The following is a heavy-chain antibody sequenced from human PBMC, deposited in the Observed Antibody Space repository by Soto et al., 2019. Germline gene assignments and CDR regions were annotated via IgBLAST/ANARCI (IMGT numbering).Heavy chain of an antibody. J-gene: IGHJ5*02. CDR3: ASGNSGAYRAWFDA. V-gene: IGHV4-39*01. D-gene: IGHD6-25*01. CDR2: FYLSEST. Sequence: QLQLQESGPGLVKPSETLSLTCTVSGASISSTSYFWGWIRQPPGKGLVWVGSFYLSESTHYTPSIDRRVIISVHTSTNHFSLWLPSLSAADTAVYFCASGNSGAYRAWFDAWGQGTLVTVSS. CDR1: GASISSTSYF.